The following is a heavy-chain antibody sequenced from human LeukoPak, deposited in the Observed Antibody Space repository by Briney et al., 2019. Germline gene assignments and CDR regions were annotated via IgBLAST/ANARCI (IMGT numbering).Heavy chain of an antibody. Sequence: GGSLRLSCAASGFTFDNYAMRWVRQAPVTGLEWVSAVSSSGVAYYAGSVKGRFTISRDNSENKLYLQMDSLRVEDTAVYYCAGDTGTLTSLFEYWGQGTLVSV. V-gene: IGHV3-23*01. CDR1: GFTFDNYA. CDR2: VSSSGVA. D-gene: IGHD4-17*01. CDR3: AGDTGTLTSLFEY. J-gene: IGHJ4*02.